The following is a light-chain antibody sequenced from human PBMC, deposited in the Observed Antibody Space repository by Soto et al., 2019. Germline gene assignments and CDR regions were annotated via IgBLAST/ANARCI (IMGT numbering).Light chain of an antibody. CDR1: QSVSNNY. Sequence: EIVPTQSPGTLSLSPGERATLSCRASQSVSNNYLAWYQQKVRQAPRLIIYGASSRATGIPDRFSGRGSGTDFTLTISGLEPEDFATYVCQQYGMSPIFTFCPWIKVDI. CDR2: GAS. V-gene: IGKV3-20*01. CDR3: QQYGMSPIFT. J-gene: IGKJ3*01.